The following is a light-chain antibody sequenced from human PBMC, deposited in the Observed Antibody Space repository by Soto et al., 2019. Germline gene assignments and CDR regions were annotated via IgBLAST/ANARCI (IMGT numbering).Light chain of an antibody. CDR3: SSYGRFNNVL. V-gene: IGLV2-8*01. CDR1: GTDVGQYNY. Sequence: QSALTQPPSASGSPGQSVTISCTGAGTDVGQYNYVSWYQQHPGKAPKLLIHHVSSRPSGVPARFSGTKSGITASLTVSGLQTEDEADYYCSSYGRFNNVLLGGGTKLTLL. J-gene: IGLJ2*01. CDR2: HVS.